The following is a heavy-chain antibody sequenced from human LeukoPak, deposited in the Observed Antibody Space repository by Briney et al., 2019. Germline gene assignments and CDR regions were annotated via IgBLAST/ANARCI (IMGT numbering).Heavy chain of an antibody. V-gene: IGHV4-31*03. J-gene: IGHJ4*02. CDR1: GGSISSSSYY. CDR3: ARGRTIFGVVNYFDY. D-gene: IGHD3-3*01. Sequence: SETLSLTCTVSGGSISSSSYYWSWIRQHPGKGLEWIGYIYYSGSTYYNPSLKSRVTISVDTSKNQFSLKLSSVTAADTAVYYCARGRTIFGVVNYFDYWGQGTLVTVSS. CDR2: IYYSGST.